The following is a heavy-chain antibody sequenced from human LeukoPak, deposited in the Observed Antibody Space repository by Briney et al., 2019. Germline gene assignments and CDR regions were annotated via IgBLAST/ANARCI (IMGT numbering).Heavy chain of an antibody. CDR3: AKRIGSDYGNFDY. Sequence: GGSLRLSCAASGFTFSSYAMSWVRQAPGKGLEWVSAISDTGSNTYYADSVEGRFTISRDNSKNTLYMEMNSQRAEDTAVYYCAKRIGSDYGNFDYWGQGTLVTVSS. J-gene: IGHJ4*02. V-gene: IGHV3-23*01. CDR2: ISDTGSNT. D-gene: IGHD4-17*01. CDR1: GFTFSSYA.